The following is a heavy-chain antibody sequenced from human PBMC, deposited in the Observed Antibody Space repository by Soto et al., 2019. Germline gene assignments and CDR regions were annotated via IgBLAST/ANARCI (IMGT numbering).Heavy chain of an antibody. CDR1: GFDFSSYA. CDR3: AKDWPGTSSVTSDY. Sequence: DVYLLESGGTLVQPGGSLRLSCAASGFDFSSYAMTWVSQAPGKGLEWVSGITYTGDTTYYADSVKGRFTISRDNYRNTLYLQMNSLRADDTAMYFCAKDWPGTSSVTSDYWGQGTLVTVSS. D-gene: IGHD4-17*01. V-gene: IGHV3-23*01. CDR2: ITYTGDTT. J-gene: IGHJ4*02.